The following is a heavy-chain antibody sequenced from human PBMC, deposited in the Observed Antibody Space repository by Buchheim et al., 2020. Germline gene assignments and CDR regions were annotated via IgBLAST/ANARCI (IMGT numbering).Heavy chain of an antibody. CDR1: GFTFSSYW. CDR3: ARGDRVVPAVFYYYYGMDV. Sequence: EVQLVESGGGLVQPGGSLRLSCAASGFTFSSYWMHWVRQAPGKGLVWVSRINSDGSSTSYADSVKGRFTISRDNAKDTLYLQMNSLRAEDTAVYYCARGDRVVPAVFYYYYGMDVWGQGTT. D-gene: IGHD2-2*01. CDR2: INSDGSST. V-gene: IGHV3-74*01. J-gene: IGHJ6*02.